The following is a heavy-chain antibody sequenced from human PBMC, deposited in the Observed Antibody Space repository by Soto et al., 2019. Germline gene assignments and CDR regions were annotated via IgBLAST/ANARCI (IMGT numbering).Heavy chain of an antibody. Sequence: QVRLLQSGPEVQRPGASTNISCQASGYHFTGSYLHWMRRAPGQAPQWMGMINPDSGSTTYAQAFQGRGAKAADKATGTNFLGLDRLTTGDSGNYFCAKQFCDDRNCPWYFDFLGQGTSIPVSP. CDR2: INPDSGST. V-gene: IGHV1-2*02. J-gene: IGHJ4*02. CDR1: GYHFTGSY. D-gene: IGHD3-9*01. CDR3: AKQFCDDRNCPWYFDF.